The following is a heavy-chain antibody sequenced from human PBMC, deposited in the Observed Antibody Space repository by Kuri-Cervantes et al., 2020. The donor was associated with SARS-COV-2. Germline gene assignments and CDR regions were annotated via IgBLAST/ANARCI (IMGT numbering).Heavy chain of an antibody. CDR3: SRATSYCGGDCYIFDY. V-gene: IGHV1-18*04. D-gene: IGHD2-21*01. Sequence: GESLKISCKTSGYTFNTYGIHWVRQAPGQGLEWMGWISVYSGKTNYTQKVQGRVTMTTDTSTSTAYMELRSLRSDDTAVYYCSRATSYCGGDCYIFDYWGQGTLVTVSS. CDR1: GYTFNTYG. J-gene: IGHJ4*02. CDR2: ISVYSGKT.